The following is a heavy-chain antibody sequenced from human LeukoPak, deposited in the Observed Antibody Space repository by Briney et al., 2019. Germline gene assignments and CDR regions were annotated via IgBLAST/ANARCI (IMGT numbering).Heavy chain of an antibody. Sequence: SDTLSLTCAVYGGSFSGYYWSWIRQPPGKGLEWIGEINHSGSTNYNPSLKSRVTISVDTSKNQFSLKLSSVTAADTAVYYCARHGPYDGYAFDVWGQGTMVTVSS. V-gene: IGHV4-34*01. D-gene: IGHD3-22*01. CDR1: GGSFSGYY. CDR2: INHSGST. J-gene: IGHJ3*01. CDR3: ARHGPYDGYAFDV.